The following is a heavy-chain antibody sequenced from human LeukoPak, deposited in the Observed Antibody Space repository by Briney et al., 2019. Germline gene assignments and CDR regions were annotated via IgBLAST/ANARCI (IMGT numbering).Heavy chain of an antibody. V-gene: IGHV1-46*01. D-gene: IGHD1-7*01. CDR2: INPSGGST. CDR1: GYTFTGYY. Sequence: ASVKVSCKASGYTFTGYYMHWVRQAPGQGLEWMGIINPSGGSTSYAQKFQGRVTMTRDTSTSTDYMELSSLRSEDTAVYYCARDARRGVELKAFDIWGQGTMVTVSS. J-gene: IGHJ3*02. CDR3: ARDARRGVELKAFDI.